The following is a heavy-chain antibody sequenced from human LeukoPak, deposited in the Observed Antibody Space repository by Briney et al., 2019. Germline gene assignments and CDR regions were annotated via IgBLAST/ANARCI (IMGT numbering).Heavy chain of an antibody. D-gene: IGHD1-26*01. Sequence: GESLKISCKGSGYSFSSYWIVWVLQMPRKGPEGMGIIYPADSDTKYSPSFQGQVTISADKSITTAYLQWSSLKASDTAMYYCARQRSGSYFPDLYDYWGQGTLVTVSS. CDR1: GYSFSSYW. J-gene: IGHJ4*02. CDR3: ARQRSGSYFPDLYDY. CDR2: IYPADSDT. V-gene: IGHV5-51*01.